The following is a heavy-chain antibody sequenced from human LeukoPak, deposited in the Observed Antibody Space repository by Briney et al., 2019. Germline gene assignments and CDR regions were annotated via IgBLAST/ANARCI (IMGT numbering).Heavy chain of an antibody. CDR3: ARVSGYPNYYYYYYMGV. CDR2: INHSGST. J-gene: IGHJ6*03. V-gene: IGHV4-34*01. Sequence: SETLSLTCAVYGGSFSGYYWSWIRQPPGKGLEWIGEINHSGSTNYNPSLKGRVTISVDTSKNQFSLKLSSVTAADTAVYYCARVSGYPNYYYYYYMGVWGKGTTVTVSS. CDR1: GGSFSGYY. D-gene: IGHD5-12*01.